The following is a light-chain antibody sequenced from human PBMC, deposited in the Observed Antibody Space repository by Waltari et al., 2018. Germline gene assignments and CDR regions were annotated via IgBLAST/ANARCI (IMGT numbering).Light chain of an antibody. J-gene: IGKJ2*01. CDR3: QQYYATPNT. V-gene: IGKV1-39*01. CDR2: AAS. CDR1: QSISSY. Sequence: DIQMTQSPSSLSASVGDRVTITCRASQSISSYLNWYQQKPGKAPKLLIYAASSLQSGVPSRFSGSGSGTDFTLTINSLQPEDVAVYYCQQYYATPNTFGQGTNVEIK.